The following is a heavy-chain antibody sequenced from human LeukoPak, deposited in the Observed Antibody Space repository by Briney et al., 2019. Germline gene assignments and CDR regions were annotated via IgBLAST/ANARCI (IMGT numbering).Heavy chain of an antibody. J-gene: IGHJ4*02. V-gene: IGHV3-7*04. CDR1: GFTFSSYW. Sequence: PGRSLRLSCAASGFTFSSYWMSWVRQAPGKGLEWVANIKQDGSEKYCVDSVKGRFTISRDNAKNSLFLQMNSLRAEDTAVYYCAREKSRSLDYWGQGTLVTVSS. CDR2: IKQDGSEK. D-gene: IGHD4-17*01. CDR3: AREKSRSLDY.